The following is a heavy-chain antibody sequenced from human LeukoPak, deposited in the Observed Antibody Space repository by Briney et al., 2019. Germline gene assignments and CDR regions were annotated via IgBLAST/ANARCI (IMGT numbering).Heavy chain of an antibody. CDR1: GFTFSAYY. V-gene: IGHV3-11*04. Sequence: GGSLRLSCAASGFTFSAYYMSWVRQAPGKGLEWVSYISSSGSTIYYADSVKGRFTISRDNAKNSLYLQMNSLRAEDTAVYYCARDSYVGGFDPWGQGTLVTVSS. CDR2: ISSSGSTI. D-gene: IGHD1-26*01. J-gene: IGHJ5*02. CDR3: ARDSYVGGFDP.